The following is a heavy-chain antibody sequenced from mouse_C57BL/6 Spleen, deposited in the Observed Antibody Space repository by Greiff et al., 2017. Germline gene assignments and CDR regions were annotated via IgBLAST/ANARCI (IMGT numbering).Heavy chain of an antibody. CDR2: IYPGDGDT. V-gene: IGHV1-80*01. Sequence: VKLMESGAELVKPGASVKISCKASGYAFSSYWMNWVKQRPGKGLEWIGQIYPGDGDTNYNGKFKGKATLTADKSSSTAYMQLSSLTSEDSAVYFCARESYDYDVGYAMDYWGQGTSVTVSS. CDR1: GYAFSSYW. CDR3: ARESYDYDVGYAMDY. J-gene: IGHJ4*01. D-gene: IGHD2-4*01.